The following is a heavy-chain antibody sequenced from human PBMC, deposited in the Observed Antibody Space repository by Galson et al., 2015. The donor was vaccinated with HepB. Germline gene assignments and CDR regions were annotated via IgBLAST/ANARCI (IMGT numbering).Heavy chain of an antibody. J-gene: IGHJ3*02. Sequence: SLRLSCAASGFTVSSNYMSWVRQAPGKGLEWVSVIYSGGSTYYADSVKGRFTISRDNSKNTLYLQMNSLRAEDTAVYYCAREPIVVVTAIHDAFDIWGQGTMVTVSS. V-gene: IGHV3-66*01. CDR2: IYSGGST. CDR3: AREPIVVVTAIHDAFDI. CDR1: GFTVSSNY. D-gene: IGHD2-21*02.